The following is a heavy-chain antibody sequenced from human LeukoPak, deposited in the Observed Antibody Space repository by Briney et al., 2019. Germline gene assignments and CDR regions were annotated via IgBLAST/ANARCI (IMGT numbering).Heavy chain of an antibody. V-gene: IGHV1-18*01. J-gene: IGHJ4*02. CDR3: ARGVRASQKLDY. CDR1: GYVFSSFG. CDR2: SGAYIGNT. D-gene: IGHD4-11*01. Sequence: ASVKVSCKASGYVFSSFGVCWVRQAPGQGLEWMGWSGAYIGNTNYAQKFQARLTMTTDASMSIAYMELLSLRSDDTAVYYCARGVRASQKLDYWGQGTLVTVSS.